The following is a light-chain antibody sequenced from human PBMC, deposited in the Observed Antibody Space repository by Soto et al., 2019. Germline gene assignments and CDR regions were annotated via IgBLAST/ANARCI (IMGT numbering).Light chain of an antibody. J-gene: IGKJ1*01. CDR2: KAS. V-gene: IGKV1-5*03. Sequence: DIKVTHCPATLTASVGDRVTITCRASQSISSWLAWYQHKPGKAPKLLIYKASSLDTGVPSRFSGSGSGTEFTLTISSLQPDDFATYYCQQYNVYSLTFGQGTKVDIK. CDR3: QQYNVYSLT. CDR1: QSISSW.